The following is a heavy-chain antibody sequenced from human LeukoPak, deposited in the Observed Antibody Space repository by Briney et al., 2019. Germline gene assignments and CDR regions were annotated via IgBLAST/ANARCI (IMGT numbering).Heavy chain of an antibody. J-gene: IGHJ4*02. CDR3: ARDYSSSSSYFDY. CDR1: GFTFSSYS. CDR2: ISSSSIYK. Sequence: GGSLRLSCAASGFTFSSYSMNWVRQAPGKGLEWVSYISSSSIYKYYADSVKGRFTISRDNAKKSLYLQMNSLRAEDTALYYCARDYSSSSSYFDYWGQGTLVTVSS. D-gene: IGHD6-6*01. V-gene: IGHV3-21*05.